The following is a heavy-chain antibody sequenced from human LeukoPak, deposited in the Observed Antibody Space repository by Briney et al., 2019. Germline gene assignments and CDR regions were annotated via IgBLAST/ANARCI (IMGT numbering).Heavy chain of an antibody. CDR2: IRASGGGSP. V-gene: IGHV3-23*01. J-gene: IGHJ4*02. Sequence: PGGSLRLSCAASGFTFSIYAMSWVRQAPGKGLEWVSVIRASGGGSPSYADSVKGRFAISRDNSKSTLYLLMNSLRAEDTAVYYCARDGEDDSSGYYKPFDYWGQGTLVTVSS. CDR1: GFTFSIYA. D-gene: IGHD3-22*01. CDR3: ARDGEDDSSGYYKPFDY.